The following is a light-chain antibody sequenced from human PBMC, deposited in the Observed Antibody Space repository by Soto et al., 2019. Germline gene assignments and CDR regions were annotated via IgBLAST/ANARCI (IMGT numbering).Light chain of an antibody. CDR2: GAS. J-gene: IGKJ5*01. V-gene: IGKV3-20*01. CDR3: QQYTGPPTT. CDR1: QSVSSSY. Sequence: EIVLTHSPGTLSLSPGERATLSFSSSQSVSSSYLAWYQQKPGQAPRLLIYGASSRATGIPDRFSGSGSGTDFTLTISRLEPEDSAVYFCQQYTGPPTTFGQGTRLEI.